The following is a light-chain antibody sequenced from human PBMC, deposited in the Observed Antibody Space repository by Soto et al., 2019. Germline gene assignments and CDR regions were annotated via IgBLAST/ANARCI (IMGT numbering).Light chain of an antibody. Sequence: EIVLTQSPGTLSLSPGESATLSCRASQSVSSSYLTWYQHKPAQAPRLLIYAASSRATGIPDRFSGSGSGTDFTLTISRLEPEDFAVYYCQQYGSSSNTFGQGTRLEIK. V-gene: IGKV3-20*01. CDR2: AAS. CDR1: QSVSSSY. CDR3: QQYGSSSNT. J-gene: IGKJ5*01.